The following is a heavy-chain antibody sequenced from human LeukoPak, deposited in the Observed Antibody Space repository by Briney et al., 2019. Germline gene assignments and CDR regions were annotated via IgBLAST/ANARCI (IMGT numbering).Heavy chain of an antibody. V-gene: IGHV4-38-2*02. J-gene: IGHJ4*02. D-gene: IGHD6-13*01. CDR2: IDHSGST. CDR1: GYSISSGYY. Sequence: SETLSLTCTVSGYSISSGYYWGWIRQPPGKGLEWIGSIDHSGSTYYNPSLKSRVTISVDTSKNQFSLKLSSVTAADTAVYYCARGTAAGTIRVDYWGQGTLVTVSS. CDR3: ARGTAAGTIRVDY.